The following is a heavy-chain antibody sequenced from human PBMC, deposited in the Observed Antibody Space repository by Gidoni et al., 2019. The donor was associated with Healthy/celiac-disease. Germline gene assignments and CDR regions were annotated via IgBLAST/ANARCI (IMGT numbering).Heavy chain of an antibody. V-gene: IGHV4-39*01. Sequence: QLQLQESGPGLVKPSETLSLTCTVSGVSISSSSYYWGWIRQPPGKGLEWIGSIYYSGSTYYNPSLKSRVTISVDTSKNQFSLKLSSVTAADTAVYYCARLVSYGDYNFDYWGQGTLVTVSS. CDR2: IYYSGST. J-gene: IGHJ4*02. CDR1: GVSISSSSYY. CDR3: ARLVSYGDYNFDY. D-gene: IGHD4-17*01.